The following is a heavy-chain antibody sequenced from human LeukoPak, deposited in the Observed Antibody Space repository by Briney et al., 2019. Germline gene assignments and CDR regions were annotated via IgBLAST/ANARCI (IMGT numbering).Heavy chain of an antibody. V-gene: IGHV3-33*06. CDR1: GFTFTNYG. CDR2: MWYDGTNK. Sequence: GGSLRLSCAASGFTFTNYGIHWVRQAPGKGLEWVAVMWYDGTNKYYADSVKGRFTISRDNSKNTLYLQMNSLRAEDTAVYYCAKDSYYDSSGFDYWGQGTLVTVSS. D-gene: IGHD3-22*01. J-gene: IGHJ4*02. CDR3: AKDSYYDSSGFDY.